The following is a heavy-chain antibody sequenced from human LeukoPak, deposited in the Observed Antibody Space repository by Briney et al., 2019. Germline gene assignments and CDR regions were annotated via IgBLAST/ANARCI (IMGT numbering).Heavy chain of an antibody. CDR2: IYYSGST. J-gene: IGHJ3*02. CDR1: GGSISSYY. V-gene: IGHV4-59*01. Sequence: PSETLSLTCTVSGGSISSYYWSWIRQPPGKGLEWIGYIYYSGSTNYNPSLKSRVTISVDTSKNQFSLKLSSVTAAVTAVYYCASQSAMQDDAFDIWGQGTMVTVSS. CDR3: ASQSAMQDDAFDI.